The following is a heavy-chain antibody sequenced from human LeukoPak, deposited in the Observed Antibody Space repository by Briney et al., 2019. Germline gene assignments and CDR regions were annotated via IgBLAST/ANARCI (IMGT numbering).Heavy chain of an antibody. V-gene: IGHV3-23*01. J-gene: IGHJ5*02. CDR2: ISGSGGST. CDR3: ARVRRREAKVGAFDH. CDR1: GFTFSSYA. D-gene: IGHD1-26*01. Sequence: RPGGSLRLSCAASGFTFSSYAMSWVRQAPGKGLEWVSAISGSGGSTYYADSVKGRFTISRDNSKNTLYLQMNSLRAEDTAVYYCARVRRREAKVGAFDHWGQGTLVTVSS.